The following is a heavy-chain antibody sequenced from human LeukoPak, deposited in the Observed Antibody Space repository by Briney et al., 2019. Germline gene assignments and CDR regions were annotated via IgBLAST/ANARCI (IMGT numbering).Heavy chain of an antibody. CDR3: ARRDPFIPTPTGSKKMARGYFDY. V-gene: IGHV4-34*01. CDR2: INHRGTT. Sequence: SETLSLTCAVYGGSFSDYYWSWIRQPPGRGLEWIGEINHRGTTNYSPSLKTRVAISVDTSKNQFSLKVDSVTAADTAVYYCARRDPFIPTPTGSKKMARGYFDYWGQGSLVTVSS. J-gene: IGHJ4*02. CDR1: GGSFSDYY. D-gene: IGHD3-16*01.